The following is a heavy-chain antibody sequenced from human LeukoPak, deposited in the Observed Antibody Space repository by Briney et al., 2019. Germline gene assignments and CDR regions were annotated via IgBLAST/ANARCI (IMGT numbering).Heavy chain of an antibody. D-gene: IGHD3-16*01. Sequence: PGGSLRLPCAASGFIFSNFWMGWVRQAPGKGPEWVAKIKQDGSEKYFVDSVKGRFTISRDNTKNSLYLQMNSLRAEDTAVYYCVREGNLGDFFDHWGQGTPVTVSS. CDR2: IKQDGSEK. J-gene: IGHJ4*02. CDR1: GFIFSNFW. V-gene: IGHV3-7*01. CDR3: VREGNLGDFFDH.